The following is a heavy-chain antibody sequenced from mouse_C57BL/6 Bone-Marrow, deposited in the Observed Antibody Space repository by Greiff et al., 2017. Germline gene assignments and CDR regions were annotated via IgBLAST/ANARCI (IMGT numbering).Heavy chain of an antibody. Sequence: QVQLQQSGAELVKPGASVKMSCKASGYTFTSYWITWVKQRPGQGLEWIGDIYPGSGSTNYNEKFKSKATLTVDTSSSTAYMQLSSLTSEDSAVYYCAGHYYGSSWGFAYWGQGTLVTVSA. J-gene: IGHJ3*01. V-gene: IGHV1-55*01. CDR1: GYTFTSYW. D-gene: IGHD1-1*01. CDR3: AGHYYGSSWGFAY. CDR2: IYPGSGST.